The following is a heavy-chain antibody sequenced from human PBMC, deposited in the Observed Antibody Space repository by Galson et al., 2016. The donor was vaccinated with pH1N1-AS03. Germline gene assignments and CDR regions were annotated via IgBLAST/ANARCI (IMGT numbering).Heavy chain of an antibody. CDR1: GFTFSNYW. D-gene: IGHD5-24*01. J-gene: IGHJ4*02. CDR2: IHSDGSST. V-gene: IGHV3-74*03. Sequence: SLRLSCAASGFTFSNYWMHWVRHVPGKGLVWVSRIHSDGSSTTYADSVKGRFTISRDNAKNTLYLQMNSLRAEDTAVYYCAREVEDGYFFDYWGQGTLVTVSS. CDR3: AREVEDGYFFDY.